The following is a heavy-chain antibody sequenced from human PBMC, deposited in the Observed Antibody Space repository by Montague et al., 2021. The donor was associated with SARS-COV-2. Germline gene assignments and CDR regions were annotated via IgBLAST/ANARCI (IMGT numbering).Heavy chain of an antibody. D-gene: IGHD6-13*01. CDR2: INHSGST. J-gene: IGHJ4*02. CDR3: ASLGIAAAGSWGDFDY. CDR1: GGSFSGYY. V-gene: IGHV4-34*01. Sequence: SETLSLTCAVYGGSFSGYYWSWIRQPPGKGLEWTGEINHSGSTNYNPSLKSRVTISVDTSKNQFSLKLSSVTAADTAVYYCASLGIAAAGSWGDFDYWGQGTLVTVSS.